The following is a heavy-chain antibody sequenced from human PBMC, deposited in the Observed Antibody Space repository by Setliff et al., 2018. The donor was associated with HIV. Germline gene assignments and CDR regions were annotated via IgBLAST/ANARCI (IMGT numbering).Heavy chain of an antibody. V-gene: IGHV4-39*07. CDR3: ARGRVFCNGDSCYHLDY. Sequence: SETLSLTCTVSGGSISSSSYYWGWIRQPPGKGLEWIGSLYYSGTTYYNPSLKSRLTISVDTSKNQFYLNLRSVTAADTAVYYCARGRVFCNGDSCYHLDYWGQGIPVTVSS. D-gene: IGHD2-15*01. J-gene: IGHJ4*02. CDR2: LYYSGTT. CDR1: GGSISSSSYY.